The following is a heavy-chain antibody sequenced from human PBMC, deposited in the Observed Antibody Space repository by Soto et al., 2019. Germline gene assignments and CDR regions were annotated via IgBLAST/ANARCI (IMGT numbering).Heavy chain of an antibody. CDR1: GYTFSSYY. D-gene: IGHD1-26*01. J-gene: IGHJ4*02. CDR3: ARGGPLGSYPGY. V-gene: IGHV1-46*01. CDR2: INPSGGST. Sequence: ASVKVSCKAYGYTFSSYYIHWVRQAPGQGLEWLGLINPSGGSTDYAQKFQGRVTMTRDTSTNTVYMELSSLRSEDSAIYYCARGGPLGSYPGYWGQGTLVTVS.